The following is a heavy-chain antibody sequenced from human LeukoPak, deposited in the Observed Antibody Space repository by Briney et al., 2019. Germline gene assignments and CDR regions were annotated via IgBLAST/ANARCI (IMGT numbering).Heavy chain of an antibody. D-gene: IGHD3-3*01. CDR1: GYAFTGYF. J-gene: IGHJ4*02. Sequence: GASVKVSCKASGYAFTGYFIYWVRQAPGQGLEWMGRINPNGGGTNYAQKFQGRVTMTSDTSISTAFMELSRLRSDDTAVYYCARERKITIFGVACDYWGQGTLVTVSS. CDR2: INPNGGGT. V-gene: IGHV1-2*06. CDR3: ARERKITIFGVACDY.